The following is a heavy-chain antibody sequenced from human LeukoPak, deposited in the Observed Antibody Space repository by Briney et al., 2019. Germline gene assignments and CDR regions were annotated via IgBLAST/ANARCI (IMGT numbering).Heavy chain of an antibody. CDR1: GFIFSTYA. J-gene: IGHJ4*02. CDR3: AKGESHPKYYFDY. D-gene: IGHD3-10*01. V-gene: IGHV3-23*01. Sequence: GGSLRLSCAASGFIFSTYAMRWVRQAPGKGLEWVSSISGSDGSTYYADSVKGRFTISRDNSKNTLYLQMNSLRAEDTAVYYCAKGESHPKYYFDYWGQGTLVTVSS. CDR2: ISGSDGST.